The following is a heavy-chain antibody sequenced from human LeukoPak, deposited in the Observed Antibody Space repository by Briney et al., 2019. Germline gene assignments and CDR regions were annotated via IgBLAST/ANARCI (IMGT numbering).Heavy chain of an antibody. CDR1: GGSISSYY. J-gene: IGHJ6*03. V-gene: IGHV4-59*01. Sequence: SETLSLTCTVSGGSISSYYWSWIRQPPGKGLEGIGYIYYSGSTNYNPSLKSRVTISVDTSKNQFSLKLSSVTAADTAVYYCARVIHAPVPYYYYYMDVWGKGTTVTVSS. CDR2: IYYSGST. CDR3: ARVIHAPVPYYYYYMDV.